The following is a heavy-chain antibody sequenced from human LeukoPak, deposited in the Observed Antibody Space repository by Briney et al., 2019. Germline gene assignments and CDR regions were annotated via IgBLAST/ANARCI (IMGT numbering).Heavy chain of an antibody. J-gene: IGHJ6*03. D-gene: IGHD1-26*01. V-gene: IGHV1-18*01. Sequence: ASVKVSCKASGYTFTSYGISWVRQAPGQGLEWMGWISAYNGNTNYAQKLQGRVTMTTDTSTSTAYMELRSLRSDDTAVYYCARAGMEWEYYYYYYMDVWGKGTTVTVSS. CDR3: ARAGMEWEYYYYYYMDV. CDR1: GYTFTSYG. CDR2: ISAYNGNT.